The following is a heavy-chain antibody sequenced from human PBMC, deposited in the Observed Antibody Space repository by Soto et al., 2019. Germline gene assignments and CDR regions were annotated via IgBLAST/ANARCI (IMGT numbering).Heavy chain of an antibody. D-gene: IGHD3-10*01. CDR2: ISWNSGSI. Sequence: EVQLVESGGGLVQPGRSLRLSCAASGFTFDDYAMNWVRQAPGKGLEWVSGISWNSGSIGYADSVKGRFTISRDNAKNSLYLQMNSLRAEDTALYYCAKAKVWFGEFLNYFDYWGQGTLVSVSS. CDR3: AKAKVWFGEFLNYFDY. J-gene: IGHJ4*02. V-gene: IGHV3-9*01. CDR1: GFTFDDYA.